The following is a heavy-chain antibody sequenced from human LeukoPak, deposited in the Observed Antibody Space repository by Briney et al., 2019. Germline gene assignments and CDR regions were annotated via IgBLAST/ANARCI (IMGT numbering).Heavy chain of an antibody. CDR1: GFTFSSYS. CDR2: ISSSSSYI. D-gene: IGHD1-26*01. CDR3: ARDLLGVGSHNWFDP. Sequence: GGSLRLSCAASGFTFSSYSMNWVRQAPGKGLEWVSSISSSSSYIYYADSVKGRFTISRDNAKNSLYLQMNSLRAEDTAVYCCARDLLGVGSHNWFDPWGQGTLVTVSS. J-gene: IGHJ5*02. V-gene: IGHV3-21*01.